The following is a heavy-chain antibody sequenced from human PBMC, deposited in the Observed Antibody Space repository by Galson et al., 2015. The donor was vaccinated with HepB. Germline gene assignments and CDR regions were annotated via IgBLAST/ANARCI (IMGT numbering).Heavy chain of an antibody. Sequence: SVKVSCKASGGTFSSYTISWVRQAPGQGLEWMGRIIPILGIANYAQKFQGRVTITADKSTSTAYMELSSLRSEDTAVYYCARAGDILTGQYYFDYWGQGTLVTVSS. J-gene: IGHJ4*02. D-gene: IGHD3-9*01. CDR1: GGTFSSYT. V-gene: IGHV1-69*02. CDR2: IIPILGIA. CDR3: ARAGDILTGQYYFDY.